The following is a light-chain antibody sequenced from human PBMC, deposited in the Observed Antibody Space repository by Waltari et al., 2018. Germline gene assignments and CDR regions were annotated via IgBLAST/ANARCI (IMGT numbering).Light chain of an antibody. Sequence: EIVLTQSPATLSLSPGQSAALSCRASQTISTSLAWYQQKPGQPPRLVIYDASNRATYIPARFSGSGSETDFNLTISSLEAEDFAVYYCQQRYTWPLAFGGGTTVEIK. V-gene: IGKV3-11*01. J-gene: IGKJ4*01. CDR2: DAS. CDR1: QTISTS. CDR3: QQRYTWPLA.